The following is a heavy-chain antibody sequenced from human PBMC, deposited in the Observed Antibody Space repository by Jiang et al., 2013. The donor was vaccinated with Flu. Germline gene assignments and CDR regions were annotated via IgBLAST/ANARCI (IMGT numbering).Heavy chain of an antibody. V-gene: IGHV4-39*01. CDR2: IYYSGST. Sequence: LLKPSETLSLTCTVSGGSISSSSYYWGWIRQPPGKGLEWIGSIYYSGSTYYNPSLKSRVTISVDTSKNQFSLKLSSVTAADTAVYYCARHDSYYGMDVWGQGTTVTVSS. CDR3: ARHDSYYGMDV. CDR1: GGSISSSSYY. D-gene: IGHD2-21*01. J-gene: IGHJ6*02.